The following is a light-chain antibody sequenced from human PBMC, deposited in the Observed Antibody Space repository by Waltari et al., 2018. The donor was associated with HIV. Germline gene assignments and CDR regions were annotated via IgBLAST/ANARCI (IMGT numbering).Light chain of an antibody. CDR3: SSYTATKILV. J-gene: IGLJ2*01. CDR1: NSHIRTYNS. V-gene: IGLV2-14*03. Sequence: HSALTQPASVSGSPGQSLTLSCSGTNSHIRTYNSFSWDQQQSGKAPRLLISEVNNRPSGVSNRFSGSKAGNTASLSISGLQAEDEGKYYCSSYTATKILVFGGGTDVTVL. CDR2: EVN.